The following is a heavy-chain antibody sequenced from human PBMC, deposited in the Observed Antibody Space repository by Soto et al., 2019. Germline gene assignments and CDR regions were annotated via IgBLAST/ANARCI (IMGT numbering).Heavy chain of an antibody. D-gene: IGHD6-13*01. V-gene: IGHV4-59*01. CDR1: GDSIRTSY. CDR2: IHHTGST. CDR3: ARDLSGGSSWYEFDS. Sequence: SETLSLTFTVSGDSIRTSYCSWILQPPVKGLEWIGYIHHTGSTNSNPSLKSRVTISADTSKNQFSLKVASVTSGDTALYYCARDLSGGSSWYEFDSWGQGTMVTVSS. J-gene: IGHJ4*02.